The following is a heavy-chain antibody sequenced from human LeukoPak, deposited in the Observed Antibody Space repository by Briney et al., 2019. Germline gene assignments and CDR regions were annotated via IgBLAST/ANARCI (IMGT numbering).Heavy chain of an antibody. J-gene: IGHJ4*02. CDR1: GYTFTSYG. Sequence: GASVKVSCKASGYTFTSYGISWVRQAPGQGLEWMGWISAYNGNTNSAQKVQGRVTMTTDTSTNIAYMELRSLRSDDTAVYYCARDLRWEAAPGPFEYWGQGTPVPVSS. CDR2: ISAYNGNT. CDR3: ARDLRWEAAPGPFEY. V-gene: IGHV1-18*01. D-gene: IGHD6-13*01.